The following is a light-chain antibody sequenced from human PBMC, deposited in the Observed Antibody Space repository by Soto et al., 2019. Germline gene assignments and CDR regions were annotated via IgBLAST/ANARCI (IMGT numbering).Light chain of an antibody. V-gene: IGLV1-40*01. CDR2: ETD. CDR3: QSYRSGPTVV. Sequence: QSVLTQPPSISGAPGQRVTLTCTGSDSNIGASYDVNWYQHLPGAAPYLLIYETDNRPSGVPDRFSAYRSGASASLAIDKLQTADEGDYCCQSYRSGPTVVFGGGTTLNVL. CDR1: DSNIGASYD. J-gene: IGLJ2*01.